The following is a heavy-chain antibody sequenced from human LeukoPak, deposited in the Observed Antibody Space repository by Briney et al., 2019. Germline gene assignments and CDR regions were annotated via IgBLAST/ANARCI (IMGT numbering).Heavy chain of an antibody. CDR1: AGSISSYY. CDR2: IYFSGST. V-gene: IGHV4-59*01. CDR3: ARMFGGYCSGGSCYKAFDI. D-gene: IGHD2-15*01. Sequence: SETXSLTCTVSAGSISSYYWSWIRQPPGKGLEWIGYIYFSGSTNSNPSLKSRVTISVDTSKNQFSLKLSSVTAADTAVYYCARMFGGYCSGGSCYKAFDIWGQGTMVTVSS. J-gene: IGHJ3*02.